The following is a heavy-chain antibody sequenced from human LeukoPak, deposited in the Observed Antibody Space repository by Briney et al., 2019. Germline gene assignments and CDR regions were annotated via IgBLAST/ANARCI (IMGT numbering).Heavy chain of an antibody. J-gene: IGHJ4*02. V-gene: IGHV3-33*01. Sequence: GGSLRLSCAASGFTFRSYGMHWVRQAPGKGLEWVAVIWYDGSNKYYADSVKGRFTISRDNSKNTLYLQMNSLRAEDTAVYYCASHDYSNSLHYWRQGTLLTVSS. CDR2: IWYDGSNK. D-gene: IGHD4-11*01. CDR1: GFTFRSYG. CDR3: ASHDYSNSLHY.